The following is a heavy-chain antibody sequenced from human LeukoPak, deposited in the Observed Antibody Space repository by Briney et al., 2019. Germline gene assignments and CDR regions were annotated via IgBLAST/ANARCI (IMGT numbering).Heavy chain of an antibody. Sequence: GASVKVSCKASGYTFTSYDINWVRQATGQGLEWMGWMNPNSGNTGYARKFQGRVTITRNTSISTAYMELSSLRSEDTAVYYCARRASSSWFLPVYYYYMDVWGKGTTVTISS. CDR3: ARRASSSWFLPVYYYYMDV. CDR1: GYTFTSYD. CDR2: MNPNSGNT. V-gene: IGHV1-8*03. J-gene: IGHJ6*03. D-gene: IGHD6-13*01.